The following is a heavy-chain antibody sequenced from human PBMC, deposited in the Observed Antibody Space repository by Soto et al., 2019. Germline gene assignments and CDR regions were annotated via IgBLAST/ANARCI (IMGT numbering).Heavy chain of an antibody. J-gene: IGHJ1*01. CDR1: GGTFSSYT. D-gene: IGHD3-22*01. V-gene: IGHV1-69*02. CDR3: ARETGTMIVEH. CDR2: IIPILGIA. Sequence: QVQLVQSGAEVKKPGSSVKVSCKASGGTFSSYTISWVRQAPGQGLEWMGRIIPILGIANYAQKFQGRVTITAKKSTRKAYMELSSLRSEDTAVYYCARETGTMIVEHWAQGTLFT.